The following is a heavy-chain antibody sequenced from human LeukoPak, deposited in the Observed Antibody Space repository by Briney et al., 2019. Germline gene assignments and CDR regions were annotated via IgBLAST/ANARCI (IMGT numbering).Heavy chain of an antibody. CDR1: GGSISSGGYY. V-gene: IGHV4-31*03. D-gene: IGHD5-12*01. Sequence: SSQTPSLTCTVSGGSISSGGYYWSWIRQHPGKGLEWIGYIYYSGSTYYNPSLKSRVTISVDTSKNQFSLKLSSVTAADTAVYYCARGAPSGYDSYYFDYWGQGTLVTVSS. CDR2: IYYSGST. CDR3: ARGAPSGYDSYYFDY. J-gene: IGHJ4*02.